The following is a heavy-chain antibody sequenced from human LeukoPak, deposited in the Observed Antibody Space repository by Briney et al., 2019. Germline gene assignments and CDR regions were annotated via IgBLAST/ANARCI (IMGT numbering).Heavy chain of an antibody. CDR2: INSDGSSS. CDR3: AICFSGCDY. D-gene: IGHD2-21*01. Sequence: GGSLGLSCVISGLPFNSFWMHWVRQAPGEGLVWVSRINSDGSSSAYADSVEGRFTISRNDAKNVLYLHMNSLRADDTAVYYCAICFSGCDYWGQGTLVTVSS. V-gene: IGHV3-74*01. CDR1: GLPFNSFW. J-gene: IGHJ4*02.